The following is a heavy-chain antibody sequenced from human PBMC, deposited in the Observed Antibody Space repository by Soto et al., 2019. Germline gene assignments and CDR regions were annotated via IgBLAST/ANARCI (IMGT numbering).Heavy chain of an antibody. CDR3: ARHTTVTNIDY. CDR2: ISYSGST. CDR1: GGSVSGGSFY. D-gene: IGHD4-17*01. V-gene: IGHV4-61*01. Sequence: SETLSLTCTVSGGSVSGGSFYWSWIRQPPGKGLEWIGYISYSGSTNYTPSLKSRVTISSDTSNNQFSLKMSSVTAADTAIYYCARHTTVTNIDYWGRGTLVTVSS. J-gene: IGHJ4*02.